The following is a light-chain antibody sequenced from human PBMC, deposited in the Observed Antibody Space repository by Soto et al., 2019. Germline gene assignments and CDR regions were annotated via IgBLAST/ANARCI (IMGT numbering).Light chain of an antibody. CDR2: EVN. Sequence: QSALTQPASVSGSPGQSITISCTGKSSDVGGYNFVSWLQQHPGKAPKLMIYEVNERPSGVSNRFSGSKSGNTASLTISGLQAEDEADYYCGSYTSSNTHVFGTGTKVTVL. J-gene: IGLJ1*01. CDR1: SSDVGGYNF. CDR3: GSYTSSNTHV. V-gene: IGLV2-14*01.